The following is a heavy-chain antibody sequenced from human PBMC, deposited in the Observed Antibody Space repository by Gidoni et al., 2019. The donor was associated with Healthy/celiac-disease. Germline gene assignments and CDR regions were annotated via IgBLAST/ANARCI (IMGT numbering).Heavy chain of an antibody. V-gene: IGHV4-39*01. CDR2: IDYSRST. CDR3: ARQPRYYDSSGYYSLDY. D-gene: IGHD3-22*01. Sequence: QLQLQESAPGLVKPSETLSLPCPASVGSLGSSTYYWGWIRQPPGTGLEWIGSIDYSRSTYYNQSPKSRVTISVDTSTNQFSLKLSSVTAADTAVYYCARQPRYYDSSGYYSLDYWGQGTLVTVSS. CDR1: VGSLGSSTYY. J-gene: IGHJ4*02.